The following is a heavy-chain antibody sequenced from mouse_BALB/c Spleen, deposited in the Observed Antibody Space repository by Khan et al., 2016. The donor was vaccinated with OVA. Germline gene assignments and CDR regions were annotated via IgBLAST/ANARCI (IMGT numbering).Heavy chain of an antibody. V-gene: IGHV1S137*01. CDR3: ARPAYDGYYDY. Sequence: QVQLKQSGPELVRPGVSVKISCKGSGYTFTDYAMYWVKQSHAKSLEWIGLISTYSGSTNYNQKFKGKVTMTVDKSSSAAYMELARLTSEDSAIYSCARPAYDGYYDYWGQGTTLIVSS. D-gene: IGHD2-3*01. CDR2: ISTYSGST. J-gene: IGHJ2*01. CDR1: GYTFTDYA.